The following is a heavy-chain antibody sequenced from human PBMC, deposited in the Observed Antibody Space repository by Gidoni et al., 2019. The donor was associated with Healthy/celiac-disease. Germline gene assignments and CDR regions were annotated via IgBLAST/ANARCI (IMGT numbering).Heavy chain of an antibody. D-gene: IGHD1-26*01. Sequence: QVQLVESGGGVVQPGGSLRLACAASGFTFSSYGMHWVRQAPGKGLEWVAFIRYDGSNKYYADSVKGRFTISRDNSKNTLYLQMNSLRAEDTAVYYCAKDVVGSYFHYWGQGTLVTVSS. CDR1: GFTFSSYG. J-gene: IGHJ4*02. CDR2: IRYDGSNK. V-gene: IGHV3-30*02. CDR3: AKDVVGSYFHY.